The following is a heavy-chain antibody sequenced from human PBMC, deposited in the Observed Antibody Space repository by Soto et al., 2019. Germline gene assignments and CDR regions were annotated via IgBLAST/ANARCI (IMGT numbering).Heavy chain of an antibody. D-gene: IGHD6-19*01. J-gene: IGHJ6*03. V-gene: IGHV1-46*03. CDR3: ATSDHTAIGKNSGWYYYYMDV. Sequence: ASVKVSYKASGYTFTSYYMHWVRQAPGQGLEWMGIINPSGGSTGYAQKFQGRVTMTRDTSTSTVYMELSSLRSEDTAVYYCATSDHTAIGKNSGWYYYYMDVWGKGTTVTVSS. CDR1: GYTFTSYY. CDR2: INPSGGST.